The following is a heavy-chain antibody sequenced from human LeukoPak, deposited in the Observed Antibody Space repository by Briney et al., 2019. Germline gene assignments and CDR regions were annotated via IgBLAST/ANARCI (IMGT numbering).Heavy chain of an antibody. CDR3: ARDTSSPHYYDSSGYEQYYFDY. D-gene: IGHD3-22*01. CDR1: GYTFTSYG. CDR2: ISAYNGNT. V-gene: IGHV1-18*01. Sequence: ASVKVSCKASGYTFTSYGISWVRQVPGQGLEWMGWISAYNGNTNYAQKLQGRVTMTTDTSTSTAYMELRSLRSDDTAVYYCARDTSSPHYYDSSGYEQYYFDYWGQGTLVTVSS. J-gene: IGHJ4*02.